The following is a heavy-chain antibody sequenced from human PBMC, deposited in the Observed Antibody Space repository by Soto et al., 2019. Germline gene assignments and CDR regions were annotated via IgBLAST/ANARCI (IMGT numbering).Heavy chain of an antibody. D-gene: IGHD2-15*01. V-gene: IGHV1-69*13. CDR3: ATGGYCSGGSCYDLFQH. CDR1: GGTFSSYA. J-gene: IGHJ1*01. CDR2: IIPIFGTA. Sequence: QVRLVQSGAEVKKPGASVKVSCKASGGTFSSYAISWVRQAPGQGLEWMGGIIPIFGTANYAQKIKGRVTITADESTSTAYMELSSLRSEDTAVYYCATGGYCSGGSCYDLFQHWGQGTLVTVSS.